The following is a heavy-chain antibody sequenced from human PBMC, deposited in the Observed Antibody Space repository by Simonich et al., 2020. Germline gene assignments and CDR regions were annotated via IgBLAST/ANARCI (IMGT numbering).Heavy chain of an antibody. V-gene: IGHV5-51*01. J-gene: IGHJ3*02. CDR3: ARQLNDFDI. Sequence: EVQLVQSVAEVKKPGESLKISCKGSGYSFTSYWLGWLRQIPGKGLEWMGINYPEDSENRYVPSFQGQVTISSDKTTSTAYLKWSSLKASDTAMNYCARQLNDFDIWGQGTMVTVSS. D-gene: IGHD1-1*01. CDR1: GYSFTSYW. CDR2: NYPEDSEN.